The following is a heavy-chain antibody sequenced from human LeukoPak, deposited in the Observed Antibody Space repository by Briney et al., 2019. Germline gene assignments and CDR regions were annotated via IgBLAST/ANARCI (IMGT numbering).Heavy chain of an antibody. CDR3: TTSWPKVREGDQ. J-gene: IGHJ4*02. V-gene: IGHV3-11*01. CDR1: GFTFSDYY. Sequence: GGSLRLSCAASGFTFSDYYMSWIRQAPGKGLEWVSYISSSGSTIYYADSVKGRFTISRDNAKNSLYLQMNSLRAEDTAVYYCTTSWPKVREGDQWGQGTLVTVSS. CDR2: ISSSGSTI. D-gene: IGHD3-10*01.